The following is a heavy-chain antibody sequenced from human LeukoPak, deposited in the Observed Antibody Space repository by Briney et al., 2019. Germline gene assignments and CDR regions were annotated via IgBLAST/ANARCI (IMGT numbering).Heavy chain of an antibody. D-gene: IGHD6-19*01. Sequence: GGSLRLSCAPSGFTFSTYSMNWVRQAPGKGLEWVSSISTSSSYIYYADSVKGRFTISRDNAKNSLYLQMNSLRADDTAVYYCARDLEGVAGTASTFDYWGQGTLVTVSS. CDR3: ARDLEGVAGTASTFDY. J-gene: IGHJ4*02. CDR1: GFTFSTYS. V-gene: IGHV3-21*01. CDR2: ISTSSSYI.